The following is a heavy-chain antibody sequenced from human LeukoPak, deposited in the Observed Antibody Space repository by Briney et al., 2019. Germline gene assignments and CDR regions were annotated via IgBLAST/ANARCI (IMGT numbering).Heavy chain of an antibody. CDR3: ARNGASDAFDI. Sequence: GGSLRLSCAASGFTFDDYGMSWVPQAPGKGLEWVYGINWNGGSTGYADSVKGRFTISRDNAKNSLYLQMNSLRAEDTALYYCARNGASDAFDICGQGTMVTVSS. CDR2: INWNGGST. J-gene: IGHJ3*02. CDR1: GFTFDDYG. D-gene: IGHD2-8*01. V-gene: IGHV3-20*04.